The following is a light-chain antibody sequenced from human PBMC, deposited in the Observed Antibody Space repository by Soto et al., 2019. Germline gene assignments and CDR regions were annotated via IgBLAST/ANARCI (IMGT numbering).Light chain of an antibody. CDR3: GTWDISLSRV. Sequence: QSVLTQPPSGSAAPGEEVTISCSGSSSDIGRHHVSWYQQLPGTAPKLLIYENTKRPSGIPDRFSGSKSGTSATLGITGLQTGDEADYYCGTWDISLSRVFGTGTKVTVL. CDR1: SSDIGRHH. CDR2: ENT. J-gene: IGLJ1*01. V-gene: IGLV1-51*02.